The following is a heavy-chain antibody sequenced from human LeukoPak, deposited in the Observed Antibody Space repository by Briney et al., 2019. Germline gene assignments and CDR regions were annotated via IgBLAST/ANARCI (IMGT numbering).Heavy chain of an antibody. CDR3: ASLDIVATTKPPSFDY. D-gene: IGHD5-12*01. CDR2: IIPTFGTA. J-gene: IGHJ4*02. CDR1: GGTFSSYA. Sequence: ASVKVSCKASGGTFSSYAISWVRQAPGQGLEWMGGIIPTFGTANYAQKFQGRVTITADESTSTAYMGLSSLRSEDTAVYYCASLDIVATTKPPSFDYWGQGTLVTVSS. V-gene: IGHV1-69*13.